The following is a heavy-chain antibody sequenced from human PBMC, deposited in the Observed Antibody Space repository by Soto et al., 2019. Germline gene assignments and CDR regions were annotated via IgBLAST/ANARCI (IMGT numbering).Heavy chain of an antibody. CDR1: GGSISSGGYY. V-gene: IGHV4-61*08. CDR2: IYYSGST. Sequence: PSETLSLTCTVSGGSISSGGYYWSWIRQHPGKGLEWIGYIYYSGSTNYNLSLKSRVTISVDTSKNQFSLKLSSVTAADTAVYYCARGADLEWLVTNYYYYYMDVWGKGTTVTVSS. CDR3: ARGADLEWLVTNYYYYYMDV. J-gene: IGHJ6*03. D-gene: IGHD3-3*01.